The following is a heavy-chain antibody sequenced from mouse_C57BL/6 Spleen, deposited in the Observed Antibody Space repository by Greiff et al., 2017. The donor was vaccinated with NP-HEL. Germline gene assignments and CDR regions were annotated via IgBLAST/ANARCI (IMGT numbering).Heavy chain of an antibody. CDR3: ARVNTGSSYWYFDV. CDR2: ISDGGSYT. D-gene: IGHD4-1*01. V-gene: IGHV5-4*01. J-gene: IGHJ1*03. CDR1: GFTFSSYA. Sequence: DVQLVESGGGLVKPGGSLKLSCAASGFTFSSYAMSWVRQTPEKRLEWVATISDGGSYTYYPDNVKGRFTISRDNAKNNLYLQMSHLKSEDTAMYYCARVNTGSSYWYFDVWGTGTTVTVSS.